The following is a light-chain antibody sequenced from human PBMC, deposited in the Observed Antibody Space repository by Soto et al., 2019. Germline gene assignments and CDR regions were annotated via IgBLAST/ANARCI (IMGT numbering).Light chain of an antibody. CDR2: GAS. CDR3: QQYKNWPAIT. V-gene: IGKV3-20*01. Sequence: EIVLTQSPGTLSLSPGERATLSCRASQSISGNYLAWYQQKPGQAPRLLIYGASNRATGIPERFSGSGSGTDFTLTISSLQSEDFAVYYCQQYKNWPAITFGQGTRLEIK. CDR1: QSISGNY. J-gene: IGKJ5*01.